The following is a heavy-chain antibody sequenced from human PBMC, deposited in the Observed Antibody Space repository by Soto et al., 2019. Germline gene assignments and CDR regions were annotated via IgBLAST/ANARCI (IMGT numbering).Heavy chain of an antibody. Sequence: SETLSLTCAVYGGSFSGYYWSWIRQPPGKGLEWIGEINHSGSTNYNPSLKSRVTISVDTSKNQFSLKLSSVTAADTAMYYCARGFLGGESSSWYDYWGQGTLVTISS. V-gene: IGHV4-34*01. CDR2: INHSGST. J-gene: IGHJ4*02. D-gene: IGHD6-13*01. CDR3: ARGFLGGESSSWYDY. CDR1: GGSFSGYY.